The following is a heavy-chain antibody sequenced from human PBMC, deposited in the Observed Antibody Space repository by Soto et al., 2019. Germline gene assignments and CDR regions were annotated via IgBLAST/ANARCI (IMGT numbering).Heavy chain of an antibody. CDR2: ISYDGSNK. D-gene: IGHD6-19*01. CDR3: ASRSSDWYALPYYYYGMDF. V-gene: IGHV3-30-3*01. J-gene: IGHJ6*02. CDR1: GFTFSSYA. Sequence: QVQLVESGGGVVQPGRSLRLSCAASGFTFSSYAMHWVRQAPGKGLEWVAVISYDGSNKYYADSVKGRFTISRDNSKNTLYLQMNSLRAEDTAVYYCASRSSDWYALPYYYYGMDFWGQGTTVTVSS.